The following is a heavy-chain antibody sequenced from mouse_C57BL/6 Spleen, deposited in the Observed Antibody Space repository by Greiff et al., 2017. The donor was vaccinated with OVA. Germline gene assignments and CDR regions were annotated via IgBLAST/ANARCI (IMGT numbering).Heavy chain of an antibody. CDR3: ARDYYGSSYLFDY. J-gene: IGHJ2*01. V-gene: IGHV5-4*01. CDR2: ISDGGSYT. D-gene: IGHD1-1*01. CDR1: GFTFSSYA. Sequence: EVQGVESGEGLVKPGGSLKLSCAASGFTFSSYAMSWVRQTPEKRLEWVATISDGGSYTYYPDNVKGRFTISRDNAKNNLYLQMSHLKSEDTAMYYCARDYYGSSYLFDYWGQGTTLTVSS.